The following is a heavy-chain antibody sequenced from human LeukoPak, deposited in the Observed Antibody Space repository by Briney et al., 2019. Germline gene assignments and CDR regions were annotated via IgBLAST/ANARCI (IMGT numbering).Heavy chain of an antibody. Sequence: GGSLRLSCAASGFTFSSSAMSWVRQVPGKGLEWVSGISASGGSTSYADSVRGRFTISRDNSKNTLYLQLSSLRVEDTAVYYCIKDRIGTWSFDHWGQGTLLTVSS. D-gene: IGHD1-26*01. V-gene: IGHV3-23*01. CDR1: GFTFSSSA. CDR3: IKDRIGTWSFDH. J-gene: IGHJ4*02. CDR2: ISASGGST.